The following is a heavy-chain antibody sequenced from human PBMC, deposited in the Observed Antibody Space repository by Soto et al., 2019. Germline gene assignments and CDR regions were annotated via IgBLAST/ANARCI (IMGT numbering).Heavy chain of an antibody. V-gene: IGHV3-30*18. Sequence: QVQLVESGGGVVQPGRSLRLSCAASGFTFSSYGMHWVRQAPGKGLEWVAVISYDGSNKYYADSVKGRFTISRDNSKNTLYLQMNSLRAEDTAVYYCAKGYGYSGYDFVPYCSGGSCYSGYYYYYGMDVWGQGTTVTVSS. CDR1: GFTFSSYG. CDR2: ISYDGSNK. CDR3: AKGYGYSGYDFVPYCSGGSCYSGYYYYYGMDV. J-gene: IGHJ6*02. D-gene: IGHD2-15*01.